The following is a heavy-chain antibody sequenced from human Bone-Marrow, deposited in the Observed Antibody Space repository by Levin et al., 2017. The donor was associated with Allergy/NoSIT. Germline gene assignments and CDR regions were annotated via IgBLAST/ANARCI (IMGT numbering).Heavy chain of an antibody. CDR1: GFTFRSFD. V-gene: IGHV3-30-3*01. J-gene: IGHJ4*02. CDR3: ARVGGYYDSSAFTYLEY. D-gene: IGHD3-22*01. CDR2: ISFDGSKI. Sequence: GESLKISCAASGFTFRSFDFHWVRQAPGKGLEWVAFISFDGSKIYYADSVKGRFTISRDNSENTLYLQMNSLRAEDTAMYYCARVGGYYDSSAFTYLEYWGQGTLVTVSS.